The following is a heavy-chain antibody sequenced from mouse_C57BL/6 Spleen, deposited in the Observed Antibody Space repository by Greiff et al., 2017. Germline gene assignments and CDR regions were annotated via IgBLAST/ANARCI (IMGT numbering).Heavy chain of an antibody. CDR3: ARRKGSNWYFDV. J-gene: IGHJ1*03. CDR1: GYTFTSYW. D-gene: IGHD1-1*01. V-gene: IGHV1-69*01. CDR2: IDPSDSYT. Sequence: VQLQQPGAELVMPGASVKLSCKASGYTFTSYWLHWVKQRPGQGLEWIGEIDPSDSYTNYNQKFKGKSTLTVDKSSSTAYMQLSSLTSEDSAVYYCARRKGSNWYFDVWGTGTTVTVSS.